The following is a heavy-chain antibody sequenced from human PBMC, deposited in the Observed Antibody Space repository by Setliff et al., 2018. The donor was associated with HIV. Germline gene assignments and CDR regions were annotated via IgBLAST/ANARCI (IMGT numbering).Heavy chain of an antibody. CDR3: ARGAPGRSCSGGSCSYFDY. J-gene: IGHJ4*02. CDR1: GYTFTSLD. D-gene: IGHD2-15*01. Sequence: ASVKVSCKASGYTFTSLDINWVRQATGQGPEWMGWLNPTSGNTGSAQMFQGRVTMTRNTSISIAYMELINLRSEDTAVYYCARGAPGRSCSGGSCSYFDYWGQGTLVTVSS. V-gene: IGHV1-8*01. CDR2: LNPTSGNT.